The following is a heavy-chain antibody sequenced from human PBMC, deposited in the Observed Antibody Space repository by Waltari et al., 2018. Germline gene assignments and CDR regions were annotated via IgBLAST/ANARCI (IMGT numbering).Heavy chain of an antibody. J-gene: IGHJ5*02. CDR3: ARGRAYDLLTGYSSPPS. Sequence: QVHLEQSGAEVKKPGASVKVSCKASGYSFTGYDINWVRQAPGQGFEWMGWMNPARGQTDYAQKFQGRVTMTRHTSTSTAYMELSSLRSEDTAVYYCARGRAYDLLTGYSSPPSWGQGTLVTVSS. CDR2: MNPARGQT. CDR1: GYSFTGYD. D-gene: IGHD3-9*01. V-gene: IGHV1-8*01.